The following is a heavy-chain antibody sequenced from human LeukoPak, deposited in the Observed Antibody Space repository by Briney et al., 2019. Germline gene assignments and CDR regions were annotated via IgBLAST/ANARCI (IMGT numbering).Heavy chain of an antibody. CDR2: IYYSGST. CDR3: ASIAAGRYFDL. Sequence: SETLSLTCTVSGASISSGSYYWNWIRQPAGKGLEWIGYIYYSGSTNYNPSLKSRVTISVDTSKNQFSLKLSSVTAADTAVYYCASIAAGRYFDLWGRGTLVTVSS. CDR1: GASISSGSYY. D-gene: IGHD6-13*01. V-gene: IGHV4-61*10. J-gene: IGHJ2*01.